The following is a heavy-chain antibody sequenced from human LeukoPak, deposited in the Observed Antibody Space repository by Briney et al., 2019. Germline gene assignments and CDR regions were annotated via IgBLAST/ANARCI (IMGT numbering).Heavy chain of an antibody. Sequence: GASVKVSCKASGYTFTSYYMHWVRQAPGQGLEWMGWISAYSGNTNYAQKLQGRVTMTTDTSTSTANMELRSLRSDDTAVYYCARTDTVTTIPAEANWFDPWGQGTLVTVSS. V-gene: IGHV1-18*04. CDR3: ARTDTVTTIPAEANWFDP. CDR2: ISAYSGNT. J-gene: IGHJ5*02. D-gene: IGHD2-21*02. CDR1: GYTFTSYY.